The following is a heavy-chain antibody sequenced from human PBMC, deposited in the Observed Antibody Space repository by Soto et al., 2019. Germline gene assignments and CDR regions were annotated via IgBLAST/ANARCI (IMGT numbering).Heavy chain of an antibody. V-gene: IGHV3-74*01. CDR3: ARVGRWLQGIDY. J-gene: IGHJ4*02. CDR1: GFTFSSYW. CDR2: INSDGSST. D-gene: IGHD5-12*01. Sequence: EVQLVESGGGLVQPGGSLRLSCAASGFTFSSYWMHWVRKAPGKGLVWVSRINSDGSSTSYADSVKGRFTISRDNAKNTLYLQMNSLRAEDTAVYYCARVGRWLQGIDYWGQGTLVTVSS.